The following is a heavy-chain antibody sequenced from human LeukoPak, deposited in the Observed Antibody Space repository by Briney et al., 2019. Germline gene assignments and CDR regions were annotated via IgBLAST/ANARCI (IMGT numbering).Heavy chain of an antibody. CDR2: IYSGGST. Sequence: GGSLRLSCAASGFTVSSNYMSWVRQAPGKGLEWVSDIYSGGSTYYADSVKGRFTISRDNSKNTLYLQMNSLRAEDTAVYYCARDGRIVANDRGYYYYYSMDVWGKGTTVTVSS. CDR1: GFTVSSNY. D-gene: IGHD5-12*01. CDR3: ARDGRIVANDRGYYYYYSMDV. V-gene: IGHV3-53*01. J-gene: IGHJ6*04.